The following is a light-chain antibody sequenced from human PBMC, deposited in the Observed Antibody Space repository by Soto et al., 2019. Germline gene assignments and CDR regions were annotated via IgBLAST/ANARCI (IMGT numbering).Light chain of an antibody. J-gene: IGLJ2*01. Sequence: QSALTQPASVSGSPGQSITISCTGTSSDVGGYNYVSWFQQHPGKAPKLMIYEVSHRPSGVSTRFSGSKSGNTASLTIAGLQAEDEADYYCISYTSSSYSIFGGRTKLTVL. CDR1: SSDVGGYNY. CDR2: EVS. CDR3: ISYTSSSYSI. V-gene: IGLV2-14*01.